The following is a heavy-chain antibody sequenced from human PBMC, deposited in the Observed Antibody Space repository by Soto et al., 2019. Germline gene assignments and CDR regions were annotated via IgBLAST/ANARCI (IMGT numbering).Heavy chain of an antibody. Sequence: GGSLRLSCAASGFNFGNNWMHWVRQAPGKGLEWVSRMNSDGRTTNYADSVKGRFTVSRDNAKNTLYLQMNSLRAEDTAVYYCATAEVDYWGPGTLVTVS. CDR2: MNSDGRTT. CDR3: ATAEVDY. CDR1: GFNFGNNW. J-gene: IGHJ4*02. V-gene: IGHV3-74*01.